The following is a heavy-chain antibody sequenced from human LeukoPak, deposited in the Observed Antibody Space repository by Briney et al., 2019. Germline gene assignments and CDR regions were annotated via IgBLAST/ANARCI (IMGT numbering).Heavy chain of an antibody. V-gene: IGHV4-34*01. Sequence: SETLSLTCAVYGGSFSGYYWSWICQPPPKGLERIGEINHSGSTNYNPSLKSRVTISVDTSKNQFSLKLSSVTAADTAVYYCARERTSCSGWFDPWGQGTLVTVSS. D-gene: IGHD2-2*01. CDR1: GGSFSGYY. CDR2: INHSGST. J-gene: IGHJ5*02. CDR3: ARERTSCSGWFDP.